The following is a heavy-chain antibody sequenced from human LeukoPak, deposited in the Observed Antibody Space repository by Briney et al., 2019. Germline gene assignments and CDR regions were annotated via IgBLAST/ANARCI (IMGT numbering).Heavy chain of an antibody. CDR3: ASDVLRFSNWVDP. CDR2: IYYSGST. V-gene: IGHV4-39*07. D-gene: IGHD3-3*01. J-gene: IGHJ5*02. Sequence: KPSETLSLTCTVSGGSISSSSYYWGWIRQPPGKGLEWIGSIYYSGSTYYNPSLKSRVTISVDTSKNQFSLKLSSVTAADTAVYYCASDVLRFSNWVDPWGEGTLVTVSS. CDR1: GGSISSSSYY.